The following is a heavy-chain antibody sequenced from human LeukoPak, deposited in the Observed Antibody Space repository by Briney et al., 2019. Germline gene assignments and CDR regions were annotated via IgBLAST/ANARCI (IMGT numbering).Heavy chain of an antibody. CDR1: GFTFSSYS. CDR2: ISSSSSTI. J-gene: IGHJ5*02. Sequence: GGSLRLSCAASGFTFSSYSMNWVRQAPGKGLEWVSYISSSSSTIYYADSVKGRFTISRDNAKSSLYLQMNSLRAEDTAVYYCARVVRGVIIPRGQGTLVTVSS. D-gene: IGHD3-10*01. CDR3: ARVVRGVIIP. V-gene: IGHV3-48*01.